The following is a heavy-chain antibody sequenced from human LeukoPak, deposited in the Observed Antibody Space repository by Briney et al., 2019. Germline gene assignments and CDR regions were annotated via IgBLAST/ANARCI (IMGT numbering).Heavy chain of an antibody. D-gene: IGHD1-26*01. V-gene: IGHV4-39*07. J-gene: IGHJ5*02. Sequence: SETLSLTCTVSGGSISSSSYYWGWIRQPPGKGLECIGSIYYSGSTFYNPSLKSRVTISVDTSKNQFSLKLSSVTAADTAMYYCARDMVGASGSRFDPWGQGTLVTVSS. CDR3: ARDMVGASGSRFDP. CDR1: GGSISSSSYY. CDR2: IYYSGST.